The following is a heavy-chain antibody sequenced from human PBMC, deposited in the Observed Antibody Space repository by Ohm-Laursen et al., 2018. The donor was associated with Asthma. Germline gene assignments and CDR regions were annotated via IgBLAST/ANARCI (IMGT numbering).Heavy chain of an antibody. CDR2: INPSDSNT. V-gene: IGHV1-46*01. CDR1: GYTFTSYY. CDR3: ARDRSGAVADAFDI. Sequence: ASVKVSCKASGYTFTSYYMHWVRQAPGQGLEWMGRINPSDSNTINAQKFQGRVTMTSDTSTSTVYMELSSLRSEDTAVYYCARDRSGAVADAFDIWGQGTMVTVSS. J-gene: IGHJ3*02. D-gene: IGHD6-19*01.